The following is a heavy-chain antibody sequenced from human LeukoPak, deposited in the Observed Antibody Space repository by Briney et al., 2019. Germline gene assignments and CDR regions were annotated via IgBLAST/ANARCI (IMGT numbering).Heavy chain of an antibody. J-gene: IGHJ4*02. CDR2: INPNSGDT. D-gene: IGHD2-2*01. CDR3: ARDYCSSTSSLFDY. CDR1: GYTFTGYH. V-gene: IGHV1-2*06. Sequence: ASVKVSCKASGYTFTGYHMHWVRQAPGQGLEWMGRINPNSGDTNYAQKFQGRVTMTRDTSISTAYMELSRLRSDDTAVYYCARDYCSSTSSLFDYGGREPLVPVP.